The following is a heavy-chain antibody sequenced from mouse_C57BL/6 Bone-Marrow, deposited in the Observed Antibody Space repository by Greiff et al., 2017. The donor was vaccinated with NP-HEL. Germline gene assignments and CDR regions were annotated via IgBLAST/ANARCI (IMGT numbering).Heavy chain of an antibody. CDR3: ARHYYSNYFDY. J-gene: IGHJ2*01. D-gene: IGHD2-5*01. V-gene: IGHV5-6*01. Sequence: EVKVVESGGDLVKPGGSLKLSCAASGFTFSSYGMSWVRQTPNKRLEWVATISSGGCYTYYPDSVKGRFTISRDNAKNTLYLQMSSLKSEDTAMYYCARHYYSNYFDYWGQGTTLTVSS. CDR1: GFTFSSYG. CDR2: ISSGGCYT.